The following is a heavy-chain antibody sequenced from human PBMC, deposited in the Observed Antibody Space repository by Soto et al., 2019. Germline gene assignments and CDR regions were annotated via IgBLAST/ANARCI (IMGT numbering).Heavy chain of an antibody. D-gene: IGHD6-13*01. CDR1: GGSITSSSNYY. Sequence: SETLSLTCTVSGGSITSSSNYYWDWIRQPPGKGLEWIGSIYYSGSTYYNPSLKSRVTISGDTSRDQFSLKLSSVTAADTAVYYCARRGIAAAGTVYWGQGTLVTVSS. J-gene: IGHJ4*02. V-gene: IGHV4-39*01. CDR3: ARRGIAAAGTVY. CDR2: IYYSGST.